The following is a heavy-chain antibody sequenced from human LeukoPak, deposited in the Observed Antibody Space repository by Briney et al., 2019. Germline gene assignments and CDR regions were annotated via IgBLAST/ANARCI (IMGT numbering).Heavy chain of an antibody. Sequence: ASVKVSCKASGYTFTGYYMHWVRQAPGQGLEWMGWINPNSGGTNYAQKFQGRVTMTRDTSISTAYMELSRLRSDDTAVYYCAREDYYVSSGYAFWGQGTLVTVSS. CDR3: AREDYYVSSGYAF. CDR2: INPNSGGT. CDR1: GYTFTGYY. D-gene: IGHD3-22*01. V-gene: IGHV1-2*02. J-gene: IGHJ4*02.